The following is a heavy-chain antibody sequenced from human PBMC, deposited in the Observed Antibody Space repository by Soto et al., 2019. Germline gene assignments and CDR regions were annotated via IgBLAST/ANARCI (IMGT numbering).Heavy chain of an antibody. Sequence: SDTLSLTCAVYGGSFSVYYWSWIRQPPGKGLEWIGEINHSGSTNYNPSLKSRVTISVDTSKNQFSLKLSSVTAADTAVYYCARVLLLDGSGWFYYYYGMDVWGQGTTVT. J-gene: IGHJ6*02. V-gene: IGHV4-34*01. D-gene: IGHD6-19*01. CDR1: GGSFSVYY. CDR2: INHSGST. CDR3: ARVLLLDGSGWFYYYYGMDV.